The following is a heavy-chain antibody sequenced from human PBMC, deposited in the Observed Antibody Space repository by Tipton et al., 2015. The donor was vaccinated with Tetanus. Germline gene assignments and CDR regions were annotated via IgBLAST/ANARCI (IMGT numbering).Heavy chain of an antibody. V-gene: IGHV3-33*01. J-gene: IGHJ5*02. Sequence: SLRLSCEASGFTFSYYAMNWVRQAPGKGLEWVAVIWSDGSKIYYSDSVKGRFTISRDNDKNTLYLQMDSLRAEDTATYYCVRDSLVYCEGCGCYAGWFDPWGQGAPVTFSS. CDR1: GFTFSYYA. CDR2: IWSDGSKI. D-gene: IGHD2-21*01. CDR3: VRDSLVYCEGCGCYAGWFDP.